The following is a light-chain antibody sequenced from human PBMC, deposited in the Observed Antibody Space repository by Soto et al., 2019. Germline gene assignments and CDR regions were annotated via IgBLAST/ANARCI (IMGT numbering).Light chain of an antibody. J-gene: IGKJ1*01. CDR1: QSVNSN. Sequence: EIVMTQSPATLSVSPGERATLSCRASQSVNSNLAWYQQKPGQAPRLLIYGASTRATGIPARFSGSGSGTEFTLTISSLQSEDFAVYYCQRYNKWPPQTFGQGTRVEI. V-gene: IGKV3-15*01. CDR2: GAS. CDR3: QRYNKWPPQT.